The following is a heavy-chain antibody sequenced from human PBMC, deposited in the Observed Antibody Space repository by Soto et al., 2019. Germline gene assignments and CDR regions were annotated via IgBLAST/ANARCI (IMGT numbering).Heavy chain of an antibody. D-gene: IGHD6-13*01. CDR2: ISNYNGNT. V-gene: IGHV1-18*01. CDR3: ARDRRPIAAAGTADY. Sequence: ASVKVSCKASGYTFTSYGTSSSYGITWVRQAPGQRPEWMGWISNYNGNTKYAQTFQGRVTMTTDTSASTAYMELSSLRSEDTAVYYCARDRRPIAAAGTADYWGQGTLVTVSS. CDR1: GYTFTSYGTSSSYG. J-gene: IGHJ4*02.